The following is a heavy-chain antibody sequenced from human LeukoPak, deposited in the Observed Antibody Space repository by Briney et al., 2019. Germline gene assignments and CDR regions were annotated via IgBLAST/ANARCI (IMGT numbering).Heavy chain of an antibody. V-gene: IGHV4-39*01. CDR3: AIRSLWEPYYFDY. J-gene: IGHJ4*02. CDR1: GGSISSSSYY. CDR2: IYYSGST. Sequence: SETLSLTCTVSGGSISSSSYYWGWIRQPPGKGLEWIGSIYYSGSTYYNPSLKSRVTISVDTSKNQFFLKLSSVTAADTAVYYCAIRSLWEPYYFDYWGQGTLVTVSS. D-gene: IGHD1-26*01.